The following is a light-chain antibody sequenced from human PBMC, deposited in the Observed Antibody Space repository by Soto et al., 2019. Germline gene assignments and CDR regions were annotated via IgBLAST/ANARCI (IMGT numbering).Light chain of an antibody. J-gene: IGLJ1*01. CDR2: QDS. V-gene: IGLV3-1*01. Sequence: SYELTQPPSVSVSPGQTASITCSGDKLGDKYACWYQQKPGQSPVLVIYQDSKRPSGIPERFSGSNSGNTATLTIRGTQAMDEADYYCQAWDSSPVVFGTGTKVTVL. CDR1: KLGDKY. CDR3: QAWDSSPVV.